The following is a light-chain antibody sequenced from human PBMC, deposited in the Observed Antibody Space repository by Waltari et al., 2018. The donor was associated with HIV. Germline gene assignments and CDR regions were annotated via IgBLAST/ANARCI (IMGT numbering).Light chain of an antibody. V-gene: IGKV3-11*01. CDR1: QNIGSH. CDR3: QQRSNWPPSLT. CDR2: DAS. J-gene: IGKJ4*01. Sequence: PGERATLSCRASQNIGSHLAWYQQKPGLAPRLLIFDASSRATGIPARFSGGGSGTDFTLTINSLEPEDFAVYFCQQRSNWPPSLTFGGGTKVEIK.